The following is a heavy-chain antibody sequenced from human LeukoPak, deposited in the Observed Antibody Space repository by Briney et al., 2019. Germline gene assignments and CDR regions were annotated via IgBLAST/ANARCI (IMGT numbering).Heavy chain of an antibody. CDR2: VSSRSSDI. D-gene: IGHD2-15*01. CDR1: GFTFSHYT. Sequence: GGALTLSCAAPGFTFSHYTINWGRQAPGEGVEGVSSVSSRSSDIYYADSVKGRFTISRDNAGSSLYLQMNSLRADDTAVYYCARGGVGGRGVYFDFWGQGTLTTVSS. J-gene: IGHJ4*02. CDR3: ARGGVGGRGVYFDF. V-gene: IGHV3-21*06.